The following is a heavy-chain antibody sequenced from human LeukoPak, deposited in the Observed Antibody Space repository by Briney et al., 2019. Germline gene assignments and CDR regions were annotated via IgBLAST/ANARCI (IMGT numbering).Heavy chain of an antibody. Sequence: GESLKISCKGSGYTFTTYWIGWVRQMPGKGLEWMGIIYPGDSDNRYSPSFQGQVTISADTSISTAYLQCSCLQASDIAMYYCARHRTIGWLDDAFYIWGQGAMVTVSS. CDR3: ARHRTIGWLDDAFYI. CDR2: IYPGDSDN. D-gene: IGHD6-19*01. V-gene: IGHV5-51*01. CDR1: GYTFTTYW. J-gene: IGHJ3*02.